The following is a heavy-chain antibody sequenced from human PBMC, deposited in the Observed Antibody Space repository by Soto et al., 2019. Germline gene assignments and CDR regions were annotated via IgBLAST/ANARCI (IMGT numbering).Heavy chain of an antibody. Sequence: SETLSLTCAFYGGSFSGYYWSWIRPPHGKGLEWIGEINHSGSTNYNPSLKSRVTISVDTSKNQFSLKLSSVTAADTAVYYCARGRGIITGTHNYYYYYGMDVWGQGTTVTVSS. CDR1: GGSFSGYY. D-gene: IGHD1-20*01. CDR3: ARGRGIITGTHNYYYYYGMDV. V-gene: IGHV4-34*01. J-gene: IGHJ6*02. CDR2: INHSGST.